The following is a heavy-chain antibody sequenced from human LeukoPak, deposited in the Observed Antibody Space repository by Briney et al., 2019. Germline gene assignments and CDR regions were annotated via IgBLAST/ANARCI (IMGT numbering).Heavy chain of an antibody. Sequence: SQTLSLTCTVSGGSLSSGGYYWSWIRQHPGEGLEWIGYIYYSGSTYYNPSLKSRVTISVDTSKNQFTLKLSSVTAAVTAEYNCAKEYGSSTSCADLGWFDPWGQGTLVTVSS. CDR3: AKEYGSSTSCADLGWFDP. J-gene: IGHJ5*02. CDR2: IYYSGST. CDR1: GGSLSSGGYY. V-gene: IGHV4-31*03. D-gene: IGHD2-2*01.